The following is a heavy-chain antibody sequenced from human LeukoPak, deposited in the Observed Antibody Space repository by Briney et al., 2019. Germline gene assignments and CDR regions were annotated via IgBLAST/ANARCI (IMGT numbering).Heavy chain of an antibody. Sequence: GGSLRLSCAASGFTFSSYSMNWVRQAPGKGLEWVSSISSSSSYIYYADSVKGRFTISRDNAKNSLYLQMNSLRAEDTAVYYCARDYRDGFNYYYYYMDVWGKGTTVTISS. J-gene: IGHJ6*03. CDR3: ARDYRDGFNYYYYYMDV. CDR2: ISSSSSYI. V-gene: IGHV3-21*01. CDR1: GFTFSSYS. D-gene: IGHD5-24*01.